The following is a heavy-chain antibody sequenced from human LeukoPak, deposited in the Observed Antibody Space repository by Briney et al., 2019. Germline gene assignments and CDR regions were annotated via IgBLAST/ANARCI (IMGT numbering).Heavy chain of an antibody. CDR2: IKSDGSDT. J-gene: IGHJ4*02. D-gene: IGHD3-9*01. V-gene: IGHV3-74*01. Sequence: PGGSLRLSCAASGFTFSSYWMHWVRQAPGKGLVWVSRIKSDGSDTSYADSVKGRFTISRDNAKNSLYLQMNSLRAEDTAVYYCARIRYFDWFESDYWGQGTLVTVSS. CDR3: ARIRYFDWFESDY. CDR1: GFTFSSYW.